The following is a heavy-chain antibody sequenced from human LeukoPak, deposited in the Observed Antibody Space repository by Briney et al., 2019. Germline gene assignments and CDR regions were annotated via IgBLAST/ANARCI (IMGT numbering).Heavy chain of an antibody. V-gene: IGHV4-59*01. D-gene: IGHD6-19*01. CDR3: AREQVAGTVDY. CDR1: GDSISRDY. J-gene: IGHJ4*02. CDR2: IYYSGST. Sequence: PSETLSLTCTVSGDSISRDYWSWIRQPPGKGLEWIGYIYYSGSTNYNPSLKSRLSISIDTSNNQFSLELSSVTTADTAVYYCAREQVAGTVDYWGQGTLVTVSS.